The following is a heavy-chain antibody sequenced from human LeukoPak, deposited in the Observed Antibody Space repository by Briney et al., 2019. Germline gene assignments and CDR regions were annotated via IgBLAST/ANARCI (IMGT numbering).Heavy chain of an antibody. J-gene: IGHJ5*02. V-gene: IGHV1-8*01. Sequence: ASVKVSCKASGYTFTTYDINWVRQATGQGLEWMGWMNPNSGNTGYAQKFQRKVTMPRNTSISTAYMELRSLRSEDTAVYYCARGPNKSDGGNSGSAWFDPWGQGTLVTVSS. D-gene: IGHD4-23*01. CDR1: GYTFTTYD. CDR3: ARGPNKSDGGNSGSAWFDP. CDR2: MNPNSGNT.